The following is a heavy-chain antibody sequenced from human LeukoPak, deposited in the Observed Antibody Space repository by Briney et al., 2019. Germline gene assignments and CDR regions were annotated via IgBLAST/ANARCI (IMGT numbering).Heavy chain of an antibody. V-gene: IGHV1-46*01. CDR3: ARGGYSSSSRAYFIDY. CDR1: GYTSTSYY. J-gene: IGHJ4*02. D-gene: IGHD6-6*01. Sequence: GASVTVSCKASGYTSTSYYMHWVRQAPGQGLEWMGIINPSGGSTSYAQKFQGRVTMTRDMSTSTVYMELSSLRSEDTAVYYCARGGYSSSSRAYFIDYWGQGTLVTVSS. CDR2: INPSGGST.